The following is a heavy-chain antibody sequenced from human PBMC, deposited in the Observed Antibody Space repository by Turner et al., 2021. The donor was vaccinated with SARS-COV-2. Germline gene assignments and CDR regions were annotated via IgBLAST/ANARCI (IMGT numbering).Heavy chain of an antibody. J-gene: IGHJ4*02. CDR2: TSYDGSNK. D-gene: IGHD4-4*01. CDR1: GFTFSSYG. CDR3: AKQQGLYSNPMYYFDY. Sequence: VQQVEYGGGVVKAGWTLTVSCAAYGFTFSSYGMHWVRQAPGKGLEWVAVTSYDGSNKYYADSVKSRFTISRDNSKNTLYLQMNSLRAEDTAVYYCAKQQGLYSNPMYYFDYWGQGTLVTVSS. V-gene: IGHV3-30*18.